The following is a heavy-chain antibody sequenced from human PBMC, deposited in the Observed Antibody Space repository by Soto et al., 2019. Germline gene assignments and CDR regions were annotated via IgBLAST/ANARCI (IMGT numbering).Heavy chain of an antibody. V-gene: IGHV3-30-3*01. D-gene: IGHD3-22*01. CDR2: ISYDGSNK. Sequence: GGSLRLSCAASGFTFSSYAMHWARQAPGKGLEWVAVISYDGSNKYYADSVKGRFTISRDNSKNTLYLQMNSLRAEDTAVYYCAASEDYYDSSGPPIWGQGTMVTVSS. CDR1: GFTFSSYA. J-gene: IGHJ3*02. CDR3: AASEDYYDSSGPPI.